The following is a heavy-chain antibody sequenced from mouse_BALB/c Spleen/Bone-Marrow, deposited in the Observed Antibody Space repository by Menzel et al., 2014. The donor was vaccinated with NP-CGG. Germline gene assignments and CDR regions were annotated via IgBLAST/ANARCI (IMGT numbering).Heavy chain of an antibody. CDR1: GFNIKDTY. CDR2: IDPANGNT. V-gene: IGHV14-3*02. Sequence: EVQLVESGAELVKPGASVKLSYTASGFNIKDTYMHWVKRRPEQGLEWIGRIDPANGNTKYDPKFQGKATITADTSSNTAYLQLSSLTSEDTAVYYCARRDDGYYTYWGQGTLVTVSA. D-gene: IGHD2-3*01. CDR3: ARRDDGYYTY. J-gene: IGHJ3*01.